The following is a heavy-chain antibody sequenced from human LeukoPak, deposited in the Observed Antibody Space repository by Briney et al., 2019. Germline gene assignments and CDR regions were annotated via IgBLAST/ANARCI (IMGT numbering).Heavy chain of an antibody. V-gene: IGHV1-18*01. J-gene: IGHJ6*03. D-gene: IGHD6-13*01. CDR2: ISAYDGNT. CDR1: GYTFTSYG. Sequence: GASVKVSCKASGYTFTSYGISWVRQAPGQGLEWMGWISAYDGNTNYAQKLQGRVTMTTDTSTSTAYMELRSLRSDDTAVYYCARVEQQLVPPYYYYYMDVWGKGTTVTVSS. CDR3: ARVEQQLVPPYYYYYMDV.